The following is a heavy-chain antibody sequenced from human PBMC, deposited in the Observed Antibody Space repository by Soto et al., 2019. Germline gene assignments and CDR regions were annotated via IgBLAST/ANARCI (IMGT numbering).Heavy chain of an antibody. D-gene: IGHD1-26*01. V-gene: IGHV1-2*02. CDR1: GYTFTGYY. J-gene: IGHJ4*02. CDR2: INPKSGDT. Sequence: ASVKVSCKASGYTFTGYYIHWVRQAPGQGLEWMGWINPKSGDTNYAQKFQGRVSMTRDTSITTAYMEVSRLKSDDTAVYYCARGSPRMGALPTYWGQGTLVTVSS. CDR3: ARGSPRMGALPTY.